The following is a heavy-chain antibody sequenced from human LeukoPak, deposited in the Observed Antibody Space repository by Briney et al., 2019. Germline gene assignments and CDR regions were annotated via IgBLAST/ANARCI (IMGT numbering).Heavy chain of an antibody. D-gene: IGHD3-10*01. J-gene: IGHJ6*03. Sequence: GGSLRLSCVAPGFTVSSNYMSWVRQAPGKGLEWVSVIYSGGSTYYADSVKGRFTISRDNSKNTLYLQMNSLRAEGTAVYYCASGSGSYRTPYYYMDVWGTGTTVTVSS. V-gene: IGHV3-53*01. CDR1: GFTVSSNY. CDR3: ASGSGSYRTPYYYMDV. CDR2: IYSGGST.